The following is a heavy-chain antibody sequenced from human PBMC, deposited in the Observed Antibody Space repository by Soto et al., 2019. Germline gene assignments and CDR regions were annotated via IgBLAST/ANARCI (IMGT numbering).Heavy chain of an antibody. J-gene: IGHJ3*02. V-gene: IGHV4-39*01. Sequence: SDTLSRTCSVSGGTIRRYIHYWGWIRHPPGKEMELIGIIFYSGNTYYNPSLRSRVTISMDTSTNQFSLRLTSVTAADTAVYYCARHTDCGSGSSCLGSDNMDTDAFDIWGQGT. CDR2: IFYSGNT. D-gene: IGHD3-10*01. CDR1: GGTIRRYIHY. CDR3: ARHTDCGSGSSCLGSDNMDTDAFDI.